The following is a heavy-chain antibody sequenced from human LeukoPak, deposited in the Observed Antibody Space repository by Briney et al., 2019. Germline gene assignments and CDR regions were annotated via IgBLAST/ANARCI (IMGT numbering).Heavy chain of an antibody. D-gene: IGHD1-1*01. J-gene: IGHJ4*02. CDR1: GFTFSRYA. CDR2: ITGSGGT. V-gene: IGHV3-23*01. CDR3: AKAIGTVARYYFDD. Sequence: GGSLRLSCAASGFTFSRYAMTWVRQAPGKGLEWVSSITGSGGTYYADSVEGRFTVSRDNSKNTLYLQMNSLTADDTAVYFCAKAIGTVARYYFDDWGQGTLVTVSS.